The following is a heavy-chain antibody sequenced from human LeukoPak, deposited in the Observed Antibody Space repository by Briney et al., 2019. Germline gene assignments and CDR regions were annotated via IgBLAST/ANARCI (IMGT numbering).Heavy chain of an antibody. V-gene: IGHV3-74*01. Sequence: GGSLRLSCAASGFTFSSYWMHWVRQAPGKGLVWVSRINSDGGSTSYADSVKGRFTISRDNAKNTLYLQMNSLGAEDTAVYYCAREVGAMNWFDPWGQGTLVTVSS. CDR1: GFTFSSYW. D-gene: IGHD1-26*01. CDR3: AREVGAMNWFDP. CDR2: INSDGGST. J-gene: IGHJ5*02.